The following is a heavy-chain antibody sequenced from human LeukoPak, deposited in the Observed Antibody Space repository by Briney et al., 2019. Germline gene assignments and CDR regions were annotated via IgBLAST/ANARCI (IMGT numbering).Heavy chain of an antibody. D-gene: IGHD3-16*01. Sequence: PGGSLRLSCAASGFTVSNNYVYWVRQAPGKGLEWVSVIYSGGNTYYADSVKDRFIISRDNSKNTVSLQMNSLRAEDTAVYYCAKDDAWGRFQHWGQGTLVTVSS. V-gene: IGHV3-66*01. CDR3: AKDDAWGRFQH. J-gene: IGHJ1*01. CDR1: GFTVSNNY. CDR2: IYSGGNT.